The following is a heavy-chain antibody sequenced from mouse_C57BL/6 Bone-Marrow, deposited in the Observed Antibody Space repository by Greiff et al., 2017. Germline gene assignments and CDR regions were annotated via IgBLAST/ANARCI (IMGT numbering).Heavy chain of an antibody. CDR1: GYTFTSYY. CDR3: AITAVDYFDY. CDR2: IYPGNGDT. Sequence: QVQLQQSGAELVRPGASVKMSCKASGYTFTSYYMHWVKQTPGQGLEWIGAIYPGNGDTSYNQKFKGKATLTVDKSSSTAYMQLSSLTSEDSAVXFCAITAVDYFDYWGQGTTLTVSS. J-gene: IGHJ2*01. V-gene: IGHV1-12*01.